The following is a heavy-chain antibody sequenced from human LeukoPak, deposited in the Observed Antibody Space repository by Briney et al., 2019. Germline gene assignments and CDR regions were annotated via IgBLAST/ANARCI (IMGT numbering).Heavy chain of an antibody. CDR3: ARHAGYCTGGKCYSFYYFDY. CDR1: GYTFTNYW. V-gene: IGHV5-51*01. CDR2: IHPGDSDT. J-gene: IGHJ4*02. D-gene: IGHD2-15*01. Sequence: PGESLKISCKASGYTFTNYWIGWVRHTPGKGLEWMGIIHPGDSDTRYRTSFQGQVTMSVDESTSTAYLHWTSLKASDTAIYYCARHAGYCTGGKCYSFYYFDYWGQGTLATVSS.